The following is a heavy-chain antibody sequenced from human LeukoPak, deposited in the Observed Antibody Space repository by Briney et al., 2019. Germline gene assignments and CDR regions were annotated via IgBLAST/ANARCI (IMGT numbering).Heavy chain of an antibody. D-gene: IGHD3-10*01. Sequence: SETLSLTCTVSGGSISGSSYYWGWIRRPPGKGLEWIGSIYYSGSTYYNPSLKSRVTISVDTSKNQFSLKLSSVTAADTAVYYCARRNYGLEYYFDYWGQGTLVTVSS. CDR1: GGSISGSSYY. CDR2: IYYSGST. J-gene: IGHJ4*02. V-gene: IGHV4-39*01. CDR3: ARRNYGLEYYFDY.